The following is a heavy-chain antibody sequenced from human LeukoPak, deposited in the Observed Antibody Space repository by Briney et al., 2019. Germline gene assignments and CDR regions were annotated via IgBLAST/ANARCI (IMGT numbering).Heavy chain of an antibody. CDR3: TKDHFQGGAPSAFDL. D-gene: IGHD2/OR15-2a*01. J-gene: IGHJ3*01. Sequence: GGSLRLSCAASNFTFGSYGMNWVRHVPGKGLEWVAYISYDGSDKYYTDSVKGRFTISRDNAKNTLYLQMNSLRVEDTAMYYCTKDHFQGGAPSAFDLWGQGTMVTVSS. CDR2: ISYDGSDK. V-gene: IGHV3-30*02. CDR1: NFTFGSYG.